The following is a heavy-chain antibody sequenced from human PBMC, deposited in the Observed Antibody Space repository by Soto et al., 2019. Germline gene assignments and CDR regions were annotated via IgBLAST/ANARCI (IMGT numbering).Heavy chain of an antibody. CDR1: GFTFSNHW. CDR2: IKQDGSDK. D-gene: IGHD2-21*02. J-gene: IGHJ3*02. Sequence: EVQLVESGGDLVQPGGSLRLSCVASGFTFSNHWMTWVRQAPGRGLEWLANIKQDGSDKNYVDSVKGRFTISTDNAKTSVYLPMSSPRAEDTAIYFCARGVVMTPRSAFVIWGQGPLVTVSS. CDR3: ARGVVMTPRSAFVI. V-gene: IGHV3-7*01.